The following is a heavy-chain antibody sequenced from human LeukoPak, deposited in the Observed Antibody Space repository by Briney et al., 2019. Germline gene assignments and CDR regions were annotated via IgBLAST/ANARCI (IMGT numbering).Heavy chain of an antibody. CDR3: ARELGVRGYSDTFDY. Sequence: ASVKVSCKASGYTFTSYGISWVRQAPGQGLERMGWISAYNGNTNYAQKLQGRVTITADESTSTAYMELSSLRSEDTAVYYCARELGVRGYSDTFDYWGQGTLVTVSS. CDR2: ISAYNGNT. CDR1: GYTFTSYG. J-gene: IGHJ4*02. D-gene: IGHD5-18*01. V-gene: IGHV1-18*01.